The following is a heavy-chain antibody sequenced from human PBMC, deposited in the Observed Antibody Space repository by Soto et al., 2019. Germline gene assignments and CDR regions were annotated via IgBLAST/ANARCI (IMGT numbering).Heavy chain of an antibody. V-gene: IGHV3-23*01. CDR3: VSWNLVAY. Sequence: HPGGSLRLSCAASGLTFKNYDMSWVRQAPGKGLEWVSAITGSSGKTFYADSVKGRFTISRDNSKNTLYLQMNSLRAEDTAVYYCVSWNLVAYWGQGTLVTVSS. J-gene: IGHJ4*02. D-gene: IGHD2-8*02. CDR2: ITGSSGKT. CDR1: GLTFKNYD.